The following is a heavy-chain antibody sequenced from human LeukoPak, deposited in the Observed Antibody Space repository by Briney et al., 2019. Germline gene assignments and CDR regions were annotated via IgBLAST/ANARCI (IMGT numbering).Heavy chain of an antibody. Sequence: GGSLRLSCAASGFTFSIYAMNWVRQAPGKGLEWVSSISANSGETHYADSVKGRFTISRDNSKNSVHLQMNSLRAEDTAVYYCARVWELSFDHWGQGALVTVSS. CDR1: GFTFSIYA. CDR2: ISANSGET. D-gene: IGHD1-26*01. V-gene: IGHV3-23*01. J-gene: IGHJ4*02. CDR3: ARVWELSFDH.